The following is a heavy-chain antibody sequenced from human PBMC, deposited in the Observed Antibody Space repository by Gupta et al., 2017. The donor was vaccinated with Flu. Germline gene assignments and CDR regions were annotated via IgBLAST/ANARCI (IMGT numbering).Heavy chain of an antibody. CDR3: ARRITYGKTFDY. CDR1: AGSITDTSLY. D-gene: IGHD2/OR15-2a*01. J-gene: IGHJ4*02. CDR2: VGYSGNT. V-gene: IGHV4-39*01. Sequence: QLQLHESGPGLVKPSETRSLICTVSAGSITDTSLYRGWIRQPPGKGLEGIGNVGYSGNTFYNPSLKSRVTISVDTSKNQFSLKLSSVTAADTAVYYCARRITYGKTFDYWGQGSLVTVSS.